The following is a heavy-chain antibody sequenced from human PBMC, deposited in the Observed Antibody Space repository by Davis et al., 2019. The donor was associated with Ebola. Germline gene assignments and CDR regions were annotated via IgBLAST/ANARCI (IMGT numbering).Heavy chain of an antibody. V-gene: IGHV4-59*08. CDR2: IYYSGST. D-gene: IGHD6-6*01. Sequence: PSETLSLTCTVSGGSISSYYWSWIRQPPGKGLEWIGYIYYSGSTNYNPSLKSRVTISVDTSKNQFSLKLSSVTAADTAVYYCARHEGSSSPDNWFDPWGQGTLVTVSS. CDR3: ARHEGSSSPDNWFDP. J-gene: IGHJ5*02. CDR1: GGSISSYY.